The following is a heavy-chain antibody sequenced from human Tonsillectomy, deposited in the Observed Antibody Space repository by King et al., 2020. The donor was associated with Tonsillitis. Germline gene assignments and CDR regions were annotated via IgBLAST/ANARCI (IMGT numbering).Heavy chain of an antibody. CDR3: ARESGGGVTTNFDY. D-gene: IGHD4-17*01. V-gene: IGHV3-74*01. CDR1: GFTFSSYW. CDR2: ISSDGSST. J-gene: IGHJ4*02. Sequence: VQLVESGGGLVQPGGSLRLSCAASGFTFSSYWMHWVRQAPGKGLVWVSRISSDGSSTSYADSVKGRFTISRDNAKNTLYLQMSSLRAEDTAVYYCARESGGGVTTNFDYWGQGTLVTVSS.